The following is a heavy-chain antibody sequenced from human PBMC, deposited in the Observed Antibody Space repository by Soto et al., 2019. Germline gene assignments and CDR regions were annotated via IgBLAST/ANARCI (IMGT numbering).Heavy chain of an antibody. CDR2: ISGRGGSNK. CDR3: ARDVVRMLRAAAGRGLRYYYGMEV. V-gene: IGHV3-23*01. Sequence: PGGSLRLSCAASGFTFSSDAMSWVRQAPGKGLEWVSAISGRGGSNKYYADSVKGRFTISRDNSKNTLYLQRNSLRAEDTAVYYCARDVVRMLRAAAGRGLRYYYGMEVWGQGTTVSVSS. CDR1: GFTFSSDA. D-gene: IGHD6-13*01. J-gene: IGHJ6*02.